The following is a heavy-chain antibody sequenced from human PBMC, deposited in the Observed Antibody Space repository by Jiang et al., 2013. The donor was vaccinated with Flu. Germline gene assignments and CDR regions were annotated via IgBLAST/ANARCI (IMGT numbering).Heavy chain of an antibody. Sequence: TCAISGDSVSSNSAAWNWIRQSPSRGLEWLGRTYYRSKWYNDYAVSVKSRITINPDTSKNQFSLQLNSVTPEDTAVYYCARGDDILTGYYDAFDIWGQGTMVTVSS. J-gene: IGHJ3*02. CDR1: GDSVSSNSAA. V-gene: IGHV6-1*01. D-gene: IGHD3-9*01. CDR2: TYYRSKWYN. CDR3: ARGDDILTGYYDAFDI.